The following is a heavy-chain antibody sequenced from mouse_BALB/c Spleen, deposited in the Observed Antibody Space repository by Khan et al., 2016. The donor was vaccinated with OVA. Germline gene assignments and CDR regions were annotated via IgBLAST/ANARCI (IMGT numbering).Heavy chain of an antibody. CDR2: IDPFSGIT. D-gene: IGHD2-2*01. V-gene: IGHV1S135*01. Sequence: EVQLQESGPELMKPGASVRISCKASGYSFTTYYIHWLMQSHGKSLEWIGYIDPFSGITTYNQKFKGKATLTVDKSSSTADIHLSNLTSEDSAVYYCTRHGYVAWFTYWGQGTLVTVSA. CDR3: TRHGYVAWFTY. CDR1: GYSFTTYY. J-gene: IGHJ3*01.